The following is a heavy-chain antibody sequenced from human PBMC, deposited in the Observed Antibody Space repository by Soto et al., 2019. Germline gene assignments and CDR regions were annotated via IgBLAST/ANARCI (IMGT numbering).Heavy chain of an antibody. CDR3: ARLPGGAYSSVWRLGSQLARDY. D-gene: IGHD6-19*01. CDR2: IIPIFGTA. Sequence: QVQLVQSGAEVKKPGSSVKVSCKASGGTFSSYAISWVRQAPGQGLEWMGGIIPIFGTANYAQKFQGRVTITADESTSTVYMALSSLRSEDTAVYYCARLPGGAYSSVWRLGSQLARDYWGQGTLVTVSS. V-gene: IGHV1-69*01. CDR1: GGTFSSYA. J-gene: IGHJ4*02.